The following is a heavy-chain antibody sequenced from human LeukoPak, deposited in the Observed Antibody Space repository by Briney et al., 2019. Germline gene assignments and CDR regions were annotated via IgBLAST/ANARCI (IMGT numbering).Heavy chain of an antibody. CDR1: GFSFSSYW. Sequence: TGGSLRLSCEGSGFSFSSYWMTWVRQLPGKGPEWVANIRQDESERYFADSVKGRFTISRDNAKNSLSLQVNSLSAEDTAVYYCARSRSGYYEDYWGQGTLVTVSS. V-gene: IGHV3-7*01. J-gene: IGHJ4*02. D-gene: IGHD3-22*01. CDR3: ARSRSGYYEDY. CDR2: IRQDESER.